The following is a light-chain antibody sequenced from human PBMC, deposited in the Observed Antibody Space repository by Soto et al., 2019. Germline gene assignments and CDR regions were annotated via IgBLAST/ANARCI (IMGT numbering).Light chain of an antibody. V-gene: IGKV1-5*01. Sequence: DIQMTQSPSTLSASVGDRVTITCRASQSISSWLAWYQQKPGKAPKLLIYDASNLESGVPSRFSGSGSGTEFTLTISSLQPDDYATYYCQQYNTWWKFGQGTKV. CDR2: DAS. CDR3: QQYNTWWK. CDR1: QSISSW. J-gene: IGKJ1*01.